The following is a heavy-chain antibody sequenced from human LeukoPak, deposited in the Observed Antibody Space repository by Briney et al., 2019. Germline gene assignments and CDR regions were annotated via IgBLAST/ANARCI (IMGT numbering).Heavy chain of an antibody. CDR2: IIPILGIA. J-gene: IGHJ4*02. V-gene: IGHV1-69*04. CDR1: GGTFSSYA. D-gene: IGHD3-22*01. CDR3: AAFFYDSSGYQTLYYFDY. Sequence: SVKGSCKASGGTFSSYAINWVRQAPGEGLEWMGRIIPILGIANYAQKFQGRVTITADRSTSTAYMALSSLRSEDTAVYSCAAFFYDSSGYQTLYYFDYWGQGTLVTVSS.